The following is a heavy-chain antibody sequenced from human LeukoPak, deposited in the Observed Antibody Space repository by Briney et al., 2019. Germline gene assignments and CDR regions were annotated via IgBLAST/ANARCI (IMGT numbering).Heavy chain of an antibody. CDR2: ITGSSRYI. J-gene: IGHJ4*02. Sequence: GGSLRLSCAASGFTFSSYSMNWVRQAPGKGLEWVSSITGSSRYIYYADSVKGRFTISRDNAKNSLFLQMNSLRAEDTAVYYCAREYDLWSGYYGYWGQGTLVTVSS. D-gene: IGHD3-3*01. V-gene: IGHV3-21*01. CDR3: AREYDLWSGYYGY. CDR1: GFTFSSYS.